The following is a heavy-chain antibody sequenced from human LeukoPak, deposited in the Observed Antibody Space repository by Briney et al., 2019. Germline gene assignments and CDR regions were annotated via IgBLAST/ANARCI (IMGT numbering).Heavy chain of an antibody. J-gene: IGHJ4*02. V-gene: IGHV1-2*02. D-gene: IGHD1-26*01. CDR1: GYTFTGYY. CDR3: ASLIAEGAYYYFDY. CDR2: INPNTGGT. Sequence: GASVKVSCKASGYTFTGYYVHWVRQATGQGLEWMGWINPNTGGTNYAQKFQGRVTMTRDTSISTAYMELRSLRSDDTAVYYCASLIAEGAYYYFDYWGQGTLVTVSS.